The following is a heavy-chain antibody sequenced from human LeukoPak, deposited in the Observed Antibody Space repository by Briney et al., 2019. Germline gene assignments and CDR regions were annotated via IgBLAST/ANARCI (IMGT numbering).Heavy chain of an antibody. D-gene: IGHD3-22*01. J-gene: IGHJ4*02. CDR2: ISGSGGTT. V-gene: IGHV3-23*01. Sequence: PGGSLRLSRAASGFTFSSYAMSWVRQAPGKGLEWVSVISGSGGTTYYADSVKGRFTISRDNSKNTLYLQMNSLRAEDTAVYYFSRDQTDYYDSSSDCYLGQGTLVTVSS. CDR3: SRDQTDYYDSSSDCY. CDR1: GFTFSSYA.